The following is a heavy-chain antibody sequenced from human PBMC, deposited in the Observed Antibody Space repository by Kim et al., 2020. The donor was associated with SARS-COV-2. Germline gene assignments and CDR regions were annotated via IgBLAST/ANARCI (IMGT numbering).Heavy chain of an antibody. V-gene: IGHV4-61*01. CDR1: GGSVSSGSYY. D-gene: IGHD3-10*01. CDR3: ARGKGPRWSSTPNNWFDT. Sequence: SETLSLTYTVSGGSVSSGSYYWSWIRQPPGKGLEWIGYIYYSGSTNYNPSLKSRVTISVDTSKNQFSLKLSSVTAADTAVYYCARGKGPRWSSTPNNWFDTWGQGTLVTVSS. J-gene: IGHJ5*02. CDR2: IYYSGST.